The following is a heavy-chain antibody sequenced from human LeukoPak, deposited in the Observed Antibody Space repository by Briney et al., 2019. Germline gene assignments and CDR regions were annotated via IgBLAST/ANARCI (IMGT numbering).Heavy chain of an antibody. Sequence: ASVKVSCKASGYTFSSYDINWVRQATGQGLEWMGWMNPNSGNTDYAQRFQGRVTITADESTSTAYMELSSLRSEDTAVYYCATLSGYDDRYGMDVWGQGTTVTVSS. V-gene: IGHV1-8*01. CDR3: ATLSGYDDRYGMDV. CDR2: MNPNSGNT. J-gene: IGHJ6*02. CDR1: GYTFSSYD. D-gene: IGHD3-16*01.